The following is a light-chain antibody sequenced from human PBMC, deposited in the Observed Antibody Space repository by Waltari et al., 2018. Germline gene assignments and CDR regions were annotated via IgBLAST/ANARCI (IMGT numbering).Light chain of an antibody. CDR3: MQPLETPWT. CDR2: MGS. J-gene: IGKJ1*01. V-gene: IGKV2-28*01. CDR1: QSLLHVDGYNY. Sequence: DIVMTQSPLSLPVTPGEPASISCRSSQSLLHVDGYNYLDCDLQKPGQSPQVLIYMGSNRAAGVPDRFSGSGSGTDFTLKISRVEAEDVGVYYCMQPLETPWTFGQGTKVEIK.